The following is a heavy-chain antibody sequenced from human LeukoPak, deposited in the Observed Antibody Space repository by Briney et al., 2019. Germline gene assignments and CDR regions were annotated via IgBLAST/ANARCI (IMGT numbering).Heavy chain of an antibody. V-gene: IGHV3-20*04. CDR3: ARDGYRYSYDY. D-gene: IGHD5-18*01. J-gene: IGHJ4*02. CDR2: INWNGGST. CDR1: GFTFDGYG. Sequence: PGGSLRLSCAASGFTFDGYGMGWVRQAPGKGLEWVSGINWNGGSTGYVDSVKGRFTIYRDNAKNLLYLQMNSLRVEDTALYYCARDGYRYSYDYWGQGTLVTVSS.